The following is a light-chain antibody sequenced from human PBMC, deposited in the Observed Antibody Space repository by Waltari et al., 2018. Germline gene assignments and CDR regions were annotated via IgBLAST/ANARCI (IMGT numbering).Light chain of an antibody. J-gene: IGKJ1*01. Sequence: IVMTQPPATLSVFPGETATLSCRAIQSIRSNLAWYHHKPGQAPRLLIYGASTRATGIPARFSGSGSGTEFTLTISSLQSEDFAVYFCQQYDNWLGTFGQGTKVEIK. CDR2: GAS. CDR3: QQYDNWLGT. V-gene: IGKV3-15*01. CDR1: QSIRSN.